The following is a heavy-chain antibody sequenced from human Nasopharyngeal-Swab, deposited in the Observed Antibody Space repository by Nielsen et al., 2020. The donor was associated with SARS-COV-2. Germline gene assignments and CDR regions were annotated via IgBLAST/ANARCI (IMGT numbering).Heavy chain of an antibody. D-gene: IGHD4-17*01. J-gene: IGHJ4*02. CDR3: AKSPYGAH. V-gene: IGHV3-30*18. Sequence: GESLKISCAASGFTFSSYGMHWVRQAPGKGPEWVAVISYDGSNKYYADSVKGRFTISRDNSKNMLYLQMNSLRAEDTAVYYCAKSPYGAHWGQGTLVTVSS. CDR2: ISYDGSNK. CDR1: GFTFSSYG.